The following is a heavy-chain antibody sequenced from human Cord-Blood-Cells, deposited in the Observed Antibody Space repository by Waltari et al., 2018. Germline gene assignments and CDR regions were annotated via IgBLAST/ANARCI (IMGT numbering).Heavy chain of an antibody. CDR2: HRGSGGRP. D-gene: IGHD1-26*01. Sequence: EVQVLESGGGLVQPGGSLSIACPASGFTFSSSAMGWLRQAAGKGREWVSAHRGSGGRPDYAGSVERRFTISRDNSKNRLYLQMNSLRAEDTAVYYWASRSASYYWGQGTLVIVSS. CDR3: ASRSASYY. CDR1: GFTFSSSA. V-gene: IGHV3-23*01. J-gene: IGHJ4*02.